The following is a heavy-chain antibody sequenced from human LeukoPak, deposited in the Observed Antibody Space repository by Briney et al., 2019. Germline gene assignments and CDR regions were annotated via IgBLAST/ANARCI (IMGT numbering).Heavy chain of an antibody. CDR3: ARELFSRGGGVNCFDY. J-gene: IGHJ4*02. V-gene: IGHV4-31*03. Sequence: SQTLSLTCTVSGGSISSGGYYWSWIRQHPGKGLEWIGYIYYSGSTYYNPSLKSRVTISVDTSKNQFSLKLSSVTAADTAVYYCARELFSRGGGVNCFDYWGQGTLVTVSS. D-gene: IGHD1-26*01. CDR2: IYYSGST. CDR1: GGSISSGGYY.